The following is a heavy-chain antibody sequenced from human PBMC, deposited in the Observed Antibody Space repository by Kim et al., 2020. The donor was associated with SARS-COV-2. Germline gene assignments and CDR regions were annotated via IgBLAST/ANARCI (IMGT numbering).Heavy chain of an antibody. V-gene: IGHV4-39*01. CDR2: IYYSGST. J-gene: IGHJ5*02. CDR3: ASLRRGAVAGIIGTSNNWFDP. CDR1: GGSISSSSYY. Sequence: SETLSLTCTVSGGSISSSSYYWGWIRQPPGKGLEWIGSIYYSGSTYYNPSLKSRVTISVDTSKNQFSLKRSSVTAADTAVYYCASLRRGAVAGIIGTSNNWFDPWGQGTLVTVSS. D-gene: IGHD6-19*01.